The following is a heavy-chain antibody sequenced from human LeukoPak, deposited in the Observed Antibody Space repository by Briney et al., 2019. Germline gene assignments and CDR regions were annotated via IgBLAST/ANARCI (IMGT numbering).Heavy chain of an antibody. CDR2: IKQDGSQK. CDR1: GFTFSSSW. V-gene: IGHV3-7*03. Sequence: GSLRLSCAAPGFTFSSSWMSWVRQAPEKGLEWVAHIKQDGSQKYYVDSVRGRFTISRDNAENSLYLQMNSLRGEDTAIYYCAKTGDRDYWGRGTLVTVSS. D-gene: IGHD7-27*01. J-gene: IGHJ4*02. CDR3: AKTGDRDY.